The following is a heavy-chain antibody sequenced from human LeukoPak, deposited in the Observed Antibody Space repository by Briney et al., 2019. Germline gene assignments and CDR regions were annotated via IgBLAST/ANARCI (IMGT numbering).Heavy chain of an antibody. J-gene: IGHJ5*02. V-gene: IGHV1-69*13. CDR3: VSRDDYYGSGEDP. Sequence: GASVKVSCKASGGTFSSYAISWVRQAPEQGLEWMGGVIPIFGTANYAQKFQGRVTITADESTSTAYMELSSLRSEDTAVYYCVSRDDYYGSGEDPWGQGTLVTVSS. CDR1: GGTFSSYA. D-gene: IGHD3-10*01. CDR2: VIPIFGTA.